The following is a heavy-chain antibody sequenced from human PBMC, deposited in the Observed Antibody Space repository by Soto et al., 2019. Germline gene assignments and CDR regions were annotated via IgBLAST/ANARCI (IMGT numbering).Heavy chain of an antibody. J-gene: IGHJ4*02. Sequence: QVQLVQSGAEVKKPGASVKVSCKASGYTFTSYGISWVRQAPGQGLEWMGWISAYNGNTNYAQKLQGRVTMTTDTSTSTASMELKSLRSDDTAVYYCARVFTDYYDSSGYYLPDYWGQGTLVTVSS. CDR1: GYTFTSYG. CDR2: ISAYNGNT. D-gene: IGHD3-22*01. V-gene: IGHV1-18*01. CDR3: ARVFTDYYDSSGYYLPDY.